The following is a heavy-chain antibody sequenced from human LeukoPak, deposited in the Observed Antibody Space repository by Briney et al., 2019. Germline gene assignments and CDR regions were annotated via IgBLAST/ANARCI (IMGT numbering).Heavy chain of an antibody. CDR2: IYYSGST. CDR3: ARGTGTANFDY. CDR1: GGSISSGDYS. J-gene: IGHJ4*02. D-gene: IGHD1-1*01. Sequence: SETLSLTCTVSGGSISSGDYSWSWIRQPPGKGLEWIGYIYYSGSTYYNPSLESRVTISVDTSKNQFSLKLSSVTAADTAVYYCARGTGTANFDYWGQGTLVTVSS. V-gene: IGHV4-30-4*01.